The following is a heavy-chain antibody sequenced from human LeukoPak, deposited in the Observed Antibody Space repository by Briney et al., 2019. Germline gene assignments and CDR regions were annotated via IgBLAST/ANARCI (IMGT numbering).Heavy chain of an antibody. Sequence: PGGSLRLSCAASGFTFSSYWMSWGRQDPGKGLEWVANIKQDGSEKYYVDSVKARFTISRDNAKNSLYLPMNSLRAEATAVYYCASNIVFDYWGQGTLVTASS. CDR2: IKQDGSEK. D-gene: IGHD2/OR15-2a*01. CDR1: GFTFSSYW. J-gene: IGHJ4*02. CDR3: ASNIVFDY. V-gene: IGHV3-7*01.